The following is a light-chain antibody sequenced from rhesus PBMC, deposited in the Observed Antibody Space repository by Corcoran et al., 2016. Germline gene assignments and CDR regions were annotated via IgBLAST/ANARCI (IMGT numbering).Light chain of an antibody. CDR1: SSDIGGYNY. J-gene: IGLJ1*01. CDR2: DVS. CDR3: SSYACSNTLI. Sequence: QAALTQPPSVSGSPGQSVTISCTGTSSDIGGYNYVSWYQQHPGKAPKLMIYDVSKRPSGVSDRFSGSKSGNTASLTISGLQAEDEADYYCSSYACSNTLIFGAGTRLTVL. V-gene: IGLV2-23*01.